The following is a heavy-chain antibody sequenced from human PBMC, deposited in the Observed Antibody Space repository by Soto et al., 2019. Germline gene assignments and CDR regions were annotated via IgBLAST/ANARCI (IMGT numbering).Heavy chain of an antibody. J-gene: IGHJ4*02. Sequence: QVQLVESGGGVVQPGRSLRLSCAASGFTFSSYAMHWVRQAPGKGLEWVAVISYDGSNKYYADSVKGRFTISRDNSKNTLYLQMNSLRAEDTAVYYGAREGQYYYGPAGHFDYWGQGTLVTVSS. CDR2: ISYDGSNK. D-gene: IGHD3-10*01. CDR3: AREGQYYYGPAGHFDY. CDR1: GFTFSSYA. V-gene: IGHV3-30-3*01.